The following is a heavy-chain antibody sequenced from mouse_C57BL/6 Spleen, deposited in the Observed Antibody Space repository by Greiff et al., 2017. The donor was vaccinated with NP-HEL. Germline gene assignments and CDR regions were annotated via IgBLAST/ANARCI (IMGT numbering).Heavy chain of an antibody. V-gene: IGHV1-19*01. CDR3: ARPLYGSSPPFAY. Sequence: EVKLQESGPVLVKPGASVKMSCKASGYTFTDYYMNWVKQSHGKSLEWIGVINPYNGGTSYNQKFKGKATLTVDKSSSTAYMELNSLTSEDSAVYYWARPLYGSSPPFAYWGQGTLVTVSA. J-gene: IGHJ3*01. CDR2: INPYNGGT. D-gene: IGHD1-1*01. CDR1: GYTFTDYY.